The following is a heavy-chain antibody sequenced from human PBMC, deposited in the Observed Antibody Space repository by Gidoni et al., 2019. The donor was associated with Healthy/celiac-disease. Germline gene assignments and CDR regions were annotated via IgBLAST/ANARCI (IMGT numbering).Heavy chain of an antibody. CDR2: IKQDGSEK. D-gene: IGHD3-3*01. CDR3: ARDRRDFWSGYYDLDY. V-gene: IGHV3-7*03. J-gene: IGHJ4*02. Sequence: EVQLVESGGGLVQPGGSLRLSCAASGFTFSSYWMGWVRQAPGKGLEWVANIKQDGSEKYYVDSVKGRFTISRDNAKNSLYLQMNSLRAEDTAVYYCARDRRDFWSGYYDLDYWGQGTLVTVSS. CDR1: GFTFSSYW.